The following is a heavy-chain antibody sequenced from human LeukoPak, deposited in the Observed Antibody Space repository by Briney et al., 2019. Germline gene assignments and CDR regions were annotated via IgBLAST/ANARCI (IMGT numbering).Heavy chain of an antibody. V-gene: IGHV7-4-1*02. Sequence: ASVKVSCKASGYTFTSYAMNWVRQAPGQGLEWMGWINTNTGNPTYAQGFTGRFVFSLDTSVSTAYLQISSLKAEDTAVYYCARGYCSGGSCYWSAQRWEGVYWGQGTLVTVSS. CDR3: ARGYCSGGSCYWSAQRWEGVY. J-gene: IGHJ4*02. CDR2: INTNTGNP. D-gene: IGHD2-15*01. CDR1: GYTFTSYA.